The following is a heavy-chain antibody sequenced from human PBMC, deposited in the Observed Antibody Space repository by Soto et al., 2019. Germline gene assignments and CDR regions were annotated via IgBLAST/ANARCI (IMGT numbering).Heavy chain of an antibody. D-gene: IGHD2-15*01. CDR3: AIVFFFQAEDGIRDTVPVSAFLLNRSSDL. V-gene: IGHV3-23*01. Sequence: RRLERISTISASGSTYYTDSVKGRFTISRDNSKNTLYLQMNSLRAEDTAVYYCAIVFFFQAEDGIRDTVPVSAFLLNRSSDL. CDR2: ISASGST. J-gene: IGHJ2*01.